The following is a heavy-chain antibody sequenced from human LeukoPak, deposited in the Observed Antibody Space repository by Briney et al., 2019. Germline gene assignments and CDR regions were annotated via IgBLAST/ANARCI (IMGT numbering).Heavy chain of an antibody. CDR3: AGGSGSYYPRGMDV. CDR1: GYSISSGYY. Sequence: PSETLSLTCTVSGYSISSGYYWSWIRQPPGKGLEWIGYIYYSGSTNYNPSLKSRVTISVDTSKNQFSLKLSSVTAADTAVYYCAGGSGSYYPRGMDVWGQGTTVTVSS. D-gene: IGHD3-10*01. J-gene: IGHJ6*02. V-gene: IGHV4-61*01. CDR2: IYYSGST.